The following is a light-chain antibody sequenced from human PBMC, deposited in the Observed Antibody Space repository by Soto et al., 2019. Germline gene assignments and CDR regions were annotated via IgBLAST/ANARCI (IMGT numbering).Light chain of an antibody. CDR2: DTS. CDR3: QQYGSSPWT. Sequence: EIVLTQSPGTLSLSPGEGATLSCRARQSVSRSYLAWFQQKPGQAPRLLIYDTSTRATGIPDRFSGSGSGTGFTLTISRLEPEDFAVYYCQQYGSSPWTFGQGTKVEIK. CDR1: QSVSRSY. J-gene: IGKJ1*01. V-gene: IGKV3-20*01.